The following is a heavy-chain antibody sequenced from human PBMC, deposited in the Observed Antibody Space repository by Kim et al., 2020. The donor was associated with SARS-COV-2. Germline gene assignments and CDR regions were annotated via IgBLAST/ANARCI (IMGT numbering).Heavy chain of an antibody. CDR1: GGSISSSSYY. Sequence: SETLSLTCTVSGGSISSSSYYWGWIRQPPGKGLEWIGSIYYSGSTYYNPSLKSRVTISVDTSKNQFSLKLSSVTAADTAAYYCARPTIAAAGSFDPWGQG. CDR3: ARPTIAAAGSFDP. CDR2: IYYSGST. J-gene: IGHJ5*02. D-gene: IGHD6-13*01. V-gene: IGHV4-39*07.